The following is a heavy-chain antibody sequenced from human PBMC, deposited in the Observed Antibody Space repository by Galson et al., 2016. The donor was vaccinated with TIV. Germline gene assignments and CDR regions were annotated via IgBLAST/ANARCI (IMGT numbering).Heavy chain of an antibody. CDR3: SHRGGTRLPDLHYFDY. CDR1: GFSLTTSGVG. Sequence: ALVKPTQTLTLTCTFSGFSLTTSGVGVGWIRQPPGKALEWLALIYWDDDKRYSPSLKNRHTITKDTTKNQVVLTMTNIDPVDTATYYCSHRGGTRLPDLHYFDYWGQGTLVTVSS. CDR2: IYWDDDK. D-gene: IGHD1-1*01. V-gene: IGHV2-5*02. J-gene: IGHJ4*02.